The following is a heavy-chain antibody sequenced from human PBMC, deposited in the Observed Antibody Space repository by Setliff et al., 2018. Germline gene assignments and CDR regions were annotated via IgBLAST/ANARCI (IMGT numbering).Heavy chain of an antibody. CDR2: IIPIFGTA. CDR1: GDTFSSSA. D-gene: IGHD3-22*01. J-gene: IGHJ3*02. V-gene: IGHV1-69*13. CDR3: ARDGDNYYDSSGYYLNHAFDI. Sequence: VASVKVSCKASGDTFSSSAISWVRQAPGQGLEWMEGIIPIFGTANYAQKFQGRVTITADESTSTAYMELSSLRSEDTAVYYCARDGDNYYDSSGYYLNHAFDIWGQGTMVTVSS.